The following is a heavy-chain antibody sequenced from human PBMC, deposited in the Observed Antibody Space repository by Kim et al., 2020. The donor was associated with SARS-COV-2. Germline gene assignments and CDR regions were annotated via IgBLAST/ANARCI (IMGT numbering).Heavy chain of an antibody. CDR2: INHSGST. D-gene: IGHD6-13*01. V-gene: IGHV4-34*01. Sequence: SETLSLTCAVYGGSFSGYYWSWIRQPPGKGLEWIGEINHSGSTNYNPSLKSRVTISVDTSKNQFSLKLSSVTAADTAVYYCARGRHSSSWYGRSLWFDPWGQGTLVTVSS. CDR1: GGSFSGYY. CDR3: ARGRHSSSWYGRSLWFDP. J-gene: IGHJ5*02.